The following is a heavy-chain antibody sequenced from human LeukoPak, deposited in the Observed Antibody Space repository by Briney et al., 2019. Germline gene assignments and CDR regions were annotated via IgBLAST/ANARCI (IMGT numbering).Heavy chain of an antibody. CDR1: GGSISSGGYS. Sequence: PSETLSLTCAVSGGSISSGGYSWSWIRQPPGKGLEWIWYIYHSGSTYYNPSLKSRVTISVDRSKNQFSLKLSSVTAADTAVYYCARVRRFIVVVPAAYFDYWGQGTLVTVSS. D-gene: IGHD2-2*01. J-gene: IGHJ4*02. V-gene: IGHV4-30-2*01. CDR2: IYHSGST. CDR3: ARVRRFIVVVPAAYFDY.